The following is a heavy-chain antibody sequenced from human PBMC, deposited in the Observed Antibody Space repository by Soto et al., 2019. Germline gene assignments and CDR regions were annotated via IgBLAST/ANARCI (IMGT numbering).Heavy chain of an antibody. D-gene: IGHD1-1*01. V-gene: IGHV3-33*01. Sequence: GGSMRLSCAVSGFPFSTYGFHWVRQPPGKGLEWVAVIVSDGSAKYHADSVEGRFTISRDNSKDTLYLQMNSLRAEDTAVYYCARDDAFGNENGFDIWGQGTMVTVSS. CDR2: IVSDGSAK. CDR1: GFPFSTYG. J-gene: IGHJ3*02. CDR3: ARDDAFGNENGFDI.